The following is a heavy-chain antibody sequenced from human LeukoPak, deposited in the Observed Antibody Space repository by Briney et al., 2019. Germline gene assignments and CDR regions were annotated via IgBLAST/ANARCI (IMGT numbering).Heavy chain of an antibody. J-gene: IGHJ6*02. Sequence: GGSLRLSCAAAGFTFSSNGMYWVRQAPGKGLEWVALISYDGSNKYYADSVRGRFTVSRDNSKNTLYLQMNSLRAEDTAVYYCARYSQLLWFGELSSYYYGMDVWGQGTTVTVSS. D-gene: IGHD3-10*01. CDR3: ARYSQLLWFGELSSYYYGMDV. CDR1: GFTFSSNG. V-gene: IGHV3-30*03. CDR2: ISYDGSNK.